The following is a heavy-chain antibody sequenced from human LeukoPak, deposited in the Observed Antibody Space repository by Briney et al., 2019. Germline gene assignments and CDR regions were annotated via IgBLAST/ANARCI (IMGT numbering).Heavy chain of an antibody. CDR2: MNPNSCNT. CDR3: ARRVRTYYYYGMDV. CDR1: GYSFTSYD. V-gene: IGHV1-8*01. J-gene: IGHJ6*02. Sequence: GASVKVSGMASGYSFTSYDINWVRQATAQGLEWMGWMNPNSCNTGYAQKFQGRVTMTRNTSISTAYMALSSLRSEDTAVYYFARRVRTYYYYGMDVWGQGTTVTVSS. D-gene: IGHD3-10*02.